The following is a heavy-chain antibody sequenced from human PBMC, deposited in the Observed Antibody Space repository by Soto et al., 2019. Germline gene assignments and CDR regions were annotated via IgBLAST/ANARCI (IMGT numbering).Heavy chain of an antibody. J-gene: IGHJ4*02. CDR2: IYYSGST. CDR3: ARDSSGYDQFDY. Sequence: PSETLSLTCTVSGGSISSGGYYWSWIRQHPGKGLEWIGYIYYSGSTYYNPSLKSRVTISVDTSKNQFSLKLSSVTAADTAVYYCARDSSGYDQFDYWGQGTLVTV. CDR1: GGSISSGGYY. V-gene: IGHV4-31*03. D-gene: IGHD5-12*01.